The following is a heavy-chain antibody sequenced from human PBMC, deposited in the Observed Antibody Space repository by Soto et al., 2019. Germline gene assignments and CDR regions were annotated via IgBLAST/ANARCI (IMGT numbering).Heavy chain of an antibody. V-gene: IGHV1-69*13. D-gene: IGHD6-19*01. CDR3: ARGRGIAVAADY. CDR2: IIPIFGTA. J-gene: IGHJ4*02. Sequence: ASVKVSCKASGGTFSSYAISWVRQAPGQRLEWMGGIIPIFGTANYAQKFQGRVTITADESTSTAYMELSSLRSEDTAVYYCARGRGIAVAADYWGQGTLVTVSS. CDR1: GGTFSSYA.